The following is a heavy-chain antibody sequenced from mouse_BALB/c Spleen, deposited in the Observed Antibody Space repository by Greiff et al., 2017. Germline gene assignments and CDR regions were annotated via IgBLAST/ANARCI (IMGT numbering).Heavy chain of an antibody. CDR1: GFTFSNYW. D-gene: IGHD2-3*01. CDR3: TRRDYDGYYVGFAY. Sequence: EVKLEESGGGLVQPGGSMKLSCVASGFTFSNYWMNWVRQSPEKGLEWVAEIRLKSNNYATHYAESVKGRFTISRDDSKSSVYLQMNNLRAEDTGIYYCTRRDYDGYYVGFAYWGQGTLVTVSA. J-gene: IGHJ3*01. CDR2: IRLKSNNYAT. V-gene: IGHV6-6*02.